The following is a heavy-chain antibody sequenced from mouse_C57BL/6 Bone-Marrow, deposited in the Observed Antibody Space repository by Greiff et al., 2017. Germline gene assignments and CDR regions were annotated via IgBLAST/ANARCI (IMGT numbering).Heavy chain of an antibody. D-gene: IGHD2-5*01. CDR2: ISSGGDYI. CDR1: GFTFSSYA. Sequence: DVMLVESGEGLVKPGGSLKLSCAASGFTFSSYAMSWVRQTPEKRLEWVAYISSGGDYIYYADTVKGRFTISRDNARNTLYLQMSSLKSEDTAMYYCTRADYSNYVNAMDYWGQGTSVTVSS. J-gene: IGHJ4*01. V-gene: IGHV5-9-1*02. CDR3: TRADYSNYVNAMDY.